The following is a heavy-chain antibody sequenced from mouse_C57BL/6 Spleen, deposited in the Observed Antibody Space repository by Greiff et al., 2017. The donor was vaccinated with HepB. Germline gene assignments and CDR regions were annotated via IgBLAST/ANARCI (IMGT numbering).Heavy chain of an antibody. V-gene: IGHV1-74*01. D-gene: IGHD1-2*01. Sequence: QVQLQQPGAELVKPGASVKVSCKASGYTFTSYWMHWVKQRPGQGLEWIGRIHPSDSDTNYNQKFKGKATLTVDKSSSTAYMQLSSLTSEDSAVYYCAIGHYYGFFDYWGQGTTLTVSS. CDR3: AIGHYYGFFDY. J-gene: IGHJ2*01. CDR1: GYTFTSYW. CDR2: IHPSDSDT.